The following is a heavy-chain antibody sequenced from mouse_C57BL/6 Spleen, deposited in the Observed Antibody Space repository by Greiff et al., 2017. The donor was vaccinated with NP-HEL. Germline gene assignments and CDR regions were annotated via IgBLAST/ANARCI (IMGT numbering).Heavy chain of an antibody. CDR2: IYPGDGDT. J-gene: IGHJ2*01. V-gene: IGHV1-82*01. CDR3: ARFDSSGYYFDY. D-gene: IGHD3-2*02. Sequence: QVQLKESGPELVKPGASVKISCKASGYAFSSSWMNWVKQRPGKGLEWIGRIYPGDGDTNYNGKFKGKATLTADKSSSTAYMQLSSLTSEDSAVYFCARFDSSGYYFDYWGQGTTLTVSS. CDR1: GYAFSSSW.